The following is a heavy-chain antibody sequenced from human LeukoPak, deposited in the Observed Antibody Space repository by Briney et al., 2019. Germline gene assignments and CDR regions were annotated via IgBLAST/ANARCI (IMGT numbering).Heavy chain of an antibody. V-gene: IGHV3-7*01. Sequence: GGSLRLSCAASGFTFRNYVIHWVRQAPGKGLESVAIVNEDGSAKYYLDSVKGRFTISRDNARNSLYLEMNSLRAEDTAVYYCARDYWRSIDHWGQGTLVTVSS. D-gene: IGHD1-1*01. CDR1: GFTFRNYV. CDR3: ARDYWRSIDH. CDR2: VNEDGSAK. J-gene: IGHJ4*02.